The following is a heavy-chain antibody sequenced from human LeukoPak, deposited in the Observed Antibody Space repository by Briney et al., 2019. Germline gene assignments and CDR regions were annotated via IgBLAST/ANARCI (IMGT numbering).Heavy chain of an antibody. CDR3: ARALIRVRGVGGFDP. V-gene: IGHV4-30-2*01. J-gene: IGHJ5*02. CDR2: IYHSGST. Sequence: PSETLSLTCAVSGGSINDRAYSWSWIRQPPGKGLEWIGYIYHSGSTYYNPSLKSRVTISVDRSKNQFSLKLSSVTAADTAVYYCARALIRVRGVGGFDPWGQGTLVTVSS. D-gene: IGHD3-10*01. CDR1: GGSINDRAYS.